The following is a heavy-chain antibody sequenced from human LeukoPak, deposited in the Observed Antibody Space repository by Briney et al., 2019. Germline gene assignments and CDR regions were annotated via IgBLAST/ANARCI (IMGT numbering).Heavy chain of an antibody. Sequence: PSETLSLTCTVSGGSISSYYWSWLRQPAGKGLEWIGRIYTSGSTNYNPSLKSRVTMSVDTSKNQFSLKLSSVTAADTAVYYCARGPNLSGYSSSWYISGAFDIWGQGTMVTVSS. V-gene: IGHV4-4*07. J-gene: IGHJ3*02. D-gene: IGHD6-13*01. CDR2: IYTSGST. CDR1: GGSISSYY. CDR3: ARGPNLSGYSSSWYISGAFDI.